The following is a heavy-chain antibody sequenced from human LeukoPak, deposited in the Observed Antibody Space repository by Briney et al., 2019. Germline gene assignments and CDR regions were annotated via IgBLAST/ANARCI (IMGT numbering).Heavy chain of an antibody. CDR3: ARETEVPGGRSWDF. Sequence: KPSETLSLTCTVSGGSISSYYWTWIRQPAGKGLEWIGRIHPSGTTNHNPSLKSRVIMSLDMSNNQFSLEVRSVTAADTAVYYCARETEVPGGRSWDFWGQGTLVTVSS. J-gene: IGHJ4*02. CDR1: GGSISSYY. CDR2: IHPSGTT. D-gene: IGHD6-19*01. V-gene: IGHV4-4*07.